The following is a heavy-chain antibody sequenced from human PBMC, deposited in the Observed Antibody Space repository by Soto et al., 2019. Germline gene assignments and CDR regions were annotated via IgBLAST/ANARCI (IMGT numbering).Heavy chain of an antibody. D-gene: IGHD3-9*01. J-gene: IGHJ4*02. CDR2: ISGYNGNT. CDR3: ARGMGLAADFDY. CDR1: GYTFSSYS. Sequence: EASVKVSCKTSGYTFSSYSISWVRQAPGQGLEWMGWISGYNGNTNYAQKFQGRVTMTTDTSTSTAYMELRSLTSDDTAVYYCARGMGLAADFDYWGQGTLVTVSS. V-gene: IGHV1-18*01.